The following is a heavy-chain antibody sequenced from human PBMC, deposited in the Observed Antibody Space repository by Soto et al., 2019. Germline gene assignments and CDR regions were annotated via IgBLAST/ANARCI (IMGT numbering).Heavy chain of an antibody. CDR2: INSDGGST. CDR3: ATHLPNY. CDR1: GFTFNSYW. Sequence: EVQLVESGGGLVQPGGSLRLSCAASGFTFNSYWMHWVRQAPGKGLVWVSRINSDGGSTYYADSVKGRFTISRDNAKKTLYQQLSSLSAEDTAVYYCATHLPNYWSQGTLVTVSS. V-gene: IGHV3-74*01. J-gene: IGHJ4*02.